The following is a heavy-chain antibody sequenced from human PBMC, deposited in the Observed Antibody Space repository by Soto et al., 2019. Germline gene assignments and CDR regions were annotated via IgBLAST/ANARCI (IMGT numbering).Heavy chain of an antibody. D-gene: IGHD1-26*01. CDR3: ARAHGTSWYNWFDP. CDR1: GGNFTNFG. Sequence: ASVKVSCKASGGNFTNFGISWVRQAPGQGLEWMGGIIPLFGTTNYAHKFRGRVTVTADESTSTVYMELNSLRSEDTAMYYCARAHGTSWYNWFDPWGQGTLVTVSS. J-gene: IGHJ5*02. CDR2: IIPLFGTT. V-gene: IGHV1-69*13.